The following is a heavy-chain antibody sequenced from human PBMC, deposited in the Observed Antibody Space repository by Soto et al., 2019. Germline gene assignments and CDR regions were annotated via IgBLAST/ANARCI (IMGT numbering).Heavy chain of an antibody. J-gene: IGHJ4*02. CDR1: GGSISSGGYY. CDR2: IYYSGST. CDR3: AQGVVPAAVDY. V-gene: IGHV4-31*03. Sequence: LSLTCTVSGGSISSGGYYWSWIRQHPGKGLEWIGYIYYSGSTYYNPSLKSRVTISVDTSKNQFSLKLSSVTAADTAVYYCAQGVVPAAVDYWGQGTLVTVSS. D-gene: IGHD2-2*01.